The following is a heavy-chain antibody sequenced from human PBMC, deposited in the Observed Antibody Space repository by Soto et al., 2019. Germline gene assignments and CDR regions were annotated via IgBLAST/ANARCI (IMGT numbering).Heavy chain of an antibody. J-gene: IGHJ4*02. CDR3: ARGRKGYSGSWYVD. CDR1: GGSFSGYC. V-gene: IGHV4-34*01. Sequence: QVQLQQWGAGLLKPSETLSLTCAVYGGSFSGYCWSWIRQPPGKGLEWIGEINHSGSTNYNPSLKSRVTLSVDTSKNHFSLKLSSVTAADTAVYYCARGRKGYSGSWYVDWGQGTLVTVSS. CDR2: INHSGST. D-gene: IGHD6-13*01.